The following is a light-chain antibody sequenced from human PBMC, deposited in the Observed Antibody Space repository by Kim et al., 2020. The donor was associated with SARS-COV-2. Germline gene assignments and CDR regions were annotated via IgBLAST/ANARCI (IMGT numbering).Light chain of an antibody. J-gene: IGLJ2*01. CDR2: EDD. Sequence: NFMLTQPHSVSESPGKTVTIFCTRSSGSIDDNYVQWYQQRPGGVPTTVIYEDDQRPSGVSDRFSGSIGNSCNSASLTISGLRTGGEGDYYCQSYNRDNVIFGGGTQLTVL. CDR1: SGSIDDNY. CDR3: QSYNRDNVI. V-gene: IGLV6-57*04.